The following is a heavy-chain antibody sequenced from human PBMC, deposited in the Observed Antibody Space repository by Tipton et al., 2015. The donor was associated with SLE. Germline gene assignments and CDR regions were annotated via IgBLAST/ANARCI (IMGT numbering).Heavy chain of an antibody. D-gene: IGHD1-26*01. CDR1: GGSISSGGYY. Sequence: LRLSCTVSGGSISSGGYYWSWIRQHPGKGLEWIGYIYYSGSTYYNPSLKSRVTISVDTSKNQFSLKLSSVTAADTAVYYCARELRIVGAKDWFDPWGQGTLVTVSS. V-gene: IGHV4-31*03. CDR2: IYYSGST. J-gene: IGHJ5*02. CDR3: ARELRIVGAKDWFDP.